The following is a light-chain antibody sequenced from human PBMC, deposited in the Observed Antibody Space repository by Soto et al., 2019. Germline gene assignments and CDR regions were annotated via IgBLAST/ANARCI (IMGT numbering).Light chain of an antibody. CDR1: QSISDN. CDR2: AAS. CDR3: QQYDNWPKT. J-gene: IGKJ1*01. Sequence: EIVMTQSPATLSVSPGERATLSCRASQSISDNLAWYQQKPGQAPRLLIYAASTRATGIPARISGSGSGTEFTLTISRLQSEDFAVYYCQQYDNWPKTFGQGTKVEIK. V-gene: IGKV3-15*01.